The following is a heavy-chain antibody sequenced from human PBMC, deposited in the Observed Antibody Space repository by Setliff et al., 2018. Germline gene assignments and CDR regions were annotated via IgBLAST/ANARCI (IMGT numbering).Heavy chain of an antibody. Sequence: SETLSLTCAVSGFSISSGYYWGWIRQPPGKGLEWIVNIHHSGKAYYNPSLKSRVTISIHMSWNQFSLRLSSLTAADTAVYYCARGRNIAARLLESWGQGTLVTVSS. V-gene: IGHV4-38-2*01. CDR3: ARGRNIAARLLES. CDR1: GFSISSGYY. J-gene: IGHJ4*02. CDR2: IHHSGKA. D-gene: IGHD6-6*01.